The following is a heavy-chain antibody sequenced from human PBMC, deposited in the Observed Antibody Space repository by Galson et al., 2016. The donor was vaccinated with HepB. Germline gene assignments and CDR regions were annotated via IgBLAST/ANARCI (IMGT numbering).Heavy chain of an antibody. CDR3: ARGGIGEAGLHY. D-gene: IGHD6-19*01. CDR2: IYYSGTT. V-gene: IGHV4-59*01. CDR1: GGSFSSYY. J-gene: IGHJ4*02. Sequence: SETLSLTCSVSGGSFSSYYWTWVRQPPGKGLEWIGYIYYSGTTNYSPSLNSRVAISLDKSQNHFSLKLTSVTAADTAVYYCARGGIGEAGLHYCGRGTLATVSS.